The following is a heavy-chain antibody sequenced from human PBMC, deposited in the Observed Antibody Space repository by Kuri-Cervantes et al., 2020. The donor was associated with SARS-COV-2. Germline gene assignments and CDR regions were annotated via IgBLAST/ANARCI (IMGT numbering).Heavy chain of an antibody. V-gene: IGHV4-38-2*02. D-gene: IGHD3-16*01. CDR1: GYSISSGYY. CDR3: ARDLWGSPGYMDV. J-gene: IGHJ6*03. CDR2: IYHSGST. Sequence: SETPSLTCAVSGYSISSGYYWGWIRQPPGKGLEWIGSIYHSGSTYYNPSLKSRVTISVDTSKNQFSLKLSSVTAADTAVYYCARDLWGSPGYMDVWGKGTTVTVSS.